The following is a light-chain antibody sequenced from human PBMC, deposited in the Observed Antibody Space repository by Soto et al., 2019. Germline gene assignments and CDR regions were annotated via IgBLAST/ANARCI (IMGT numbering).Light chain of an antibody. CDR2: GAS. Sequence: DVRLTQSPSSLSASFLDRVTITCRANQTVSFFLNWYQQRPGRAPKLLIYGASNLLSGVPSRFSGSRSGTEFTLVISSLQVDDFATYYCQEALNEPWTFGQGTKVDI. J-gene: IGKJ1*01. V-gene: IGKV1-39*01. CDR3: QEALNEPWT. CDR1: QTVSFF.